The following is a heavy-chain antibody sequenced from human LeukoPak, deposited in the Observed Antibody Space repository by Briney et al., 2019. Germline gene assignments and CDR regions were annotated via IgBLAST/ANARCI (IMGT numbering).Heavy chain of an antibody. D-gene: IGHD1-26*01. V-gene: IGHV3-21*01. J-gene: IGHJ4*02. CDR3: ARDMRWSQKGDY. Sequence: GGSLRLSCAASGFTFSSYRMNWVRQAPGKGLEWVSSISSSSSYIYYADSVKGRFTISRDNAKNSLYLQMNSLRAEDTAVYYCARDMRWSQKGDYWGQGTLVTVSS. CDR2: ISSSSSYI. CDR1: GFTFSSYR.